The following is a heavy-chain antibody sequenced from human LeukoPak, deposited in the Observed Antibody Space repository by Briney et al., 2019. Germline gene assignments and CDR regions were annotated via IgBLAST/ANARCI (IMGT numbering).Heavy chain of an antibody. D-gene: IGHD5-24*01. CDR3: TRVGYIDEGIDY. Sequence: GGSLRLSCAASGFTFSSHWMTWVRQAPGKGLEWVANIKEDGTRKNYMDSVKGRFTISRDNAKNSLYLQMNSLRAEDTAIYYCTRVGYIDEGIDYWGQGTLVTVSS. J-gene: IGHJ4*02. CDR2: IKEDGTRK. CDR1: GFTFSSHW. V-gene: IGHV3-7*04.